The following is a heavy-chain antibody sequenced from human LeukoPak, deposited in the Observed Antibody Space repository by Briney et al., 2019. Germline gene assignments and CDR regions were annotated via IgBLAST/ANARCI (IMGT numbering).Heavy chain of an antibody. D-gene: IGHD2-15*01. Sequence: ASVKVSCKASGGTFSSYAISWVRQAPGQGLEWMGGIIPIFGTANYAQKFQGRVTITADESTSTAYMELSSLRSEDTAVYYCAKDMYCSGGSCYSVAYYYYYYYMDVWGKGTTVTVSS. CDR1: GGTFSSYA. V-gene: IGHV1-69*01. CDR3: AKDMYCSGGSCYSVAYYYYYYYMDV. CDR2: IIPIFGTA. J-gene: IGHJ6*03.